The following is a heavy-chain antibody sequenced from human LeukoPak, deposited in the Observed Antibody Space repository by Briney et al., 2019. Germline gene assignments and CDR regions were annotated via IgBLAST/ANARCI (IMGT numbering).Heavy chain of an antibody. CDR3: VRVKGSYFDY. Sequence: GGSLRLSRAASGFPLSSYSINWVRQAPGKGLEWVSYISGSGSAIYYVDSVKGRFTVSRDNAKNSLFLQMNSPRAEDTAVYYCVRVKGSYFDYWGQGALVTVSS. V-gene: IGHV3-48*01. CDR1: GFPLSSYS. J-gene: IGHJ4*02. CDR2: ISGSGSAI. D-gene: IGHD2-15*01.